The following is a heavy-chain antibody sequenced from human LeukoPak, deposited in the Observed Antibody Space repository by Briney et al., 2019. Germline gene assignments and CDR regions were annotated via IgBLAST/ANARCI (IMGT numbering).Heavy chain of an antibody. CDR2: IYYSGST. V-gene: IGHV4-39*07. CDR1: GGSISSSSYY. CDR3: ARDRSYDSSGYSFDY. Sequence: SETLSLTCTVSGGSISSSSYYWGWIRQPPGKGLEWIGSIYYSGSTYYNPSLKSRVTISVDTSKNQFSLKLSSVTAADTAVYYCARDRSYDSSGYSFDYWGQGTLVTVSS. J-gene: IGHJ4*02. D-gene: IGHD3-22*01.